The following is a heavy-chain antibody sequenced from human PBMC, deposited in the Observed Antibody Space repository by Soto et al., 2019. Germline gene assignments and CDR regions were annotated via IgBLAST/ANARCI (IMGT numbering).Heavy chain of an antibody. J-gene: IGHJ4*02. CDR1: GFTVSSNY. CDR2: IYSGGST. V-gene: IGHV3-66*01. Sequence: GGSLRLSCAASGFTVSSNYMSWVRQAPGKGLEWVSVIYSGGSTYYADSVKGRFTISRDNSKNTLYLQMNSLRAEDTAVYYCASSRAAGIYPYYFDYWGQGTLVTVSS. D-gene: IGHD6-13*01. CDR3: ASSRAAGIYPYYFDY.